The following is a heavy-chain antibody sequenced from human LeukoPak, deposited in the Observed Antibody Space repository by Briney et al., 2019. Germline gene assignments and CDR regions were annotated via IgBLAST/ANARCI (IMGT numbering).Heavy chain of an antibody. CDR1: GFTFSSYW. CDR2: IKQDGSEK. J-gene: IGHJ4*02. Sequence: TGGSLRLSCAASGFTFSSYWMSWVRQAPGKGLEWVANIKQDGSEKYYVDSVKGRFTISRDNAKNSLYLQMNSLSAEDTAVYYCARTIAVGYFDYWGQGTLVTVSS. CDR3: ARTIAVGYFDY. V-gene: IGHV3-7*01. D-gene: IGHD6-19*01.